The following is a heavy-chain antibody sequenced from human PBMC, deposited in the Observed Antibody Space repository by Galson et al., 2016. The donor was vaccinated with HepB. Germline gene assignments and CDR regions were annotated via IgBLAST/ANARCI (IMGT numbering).Heavy chain of an antibody. CDR1: GDSVSSNSAT. CDR3: ARRTGNGFDV. J-gene: IGHJ6*02. V-gene: IGHV6-1*01. Sequence: CAISGDSVSSNSATWNWIRLSPWRGLEWLGRTYYRSKWYSDYALSVKSRITINADTSKSQFSLQLNSVTPEDTAVYYCARRTGNGFDVWGQGTTVTVSS. CDR2: TYYRSKWYS. D-gene: IGHD1-1*01.